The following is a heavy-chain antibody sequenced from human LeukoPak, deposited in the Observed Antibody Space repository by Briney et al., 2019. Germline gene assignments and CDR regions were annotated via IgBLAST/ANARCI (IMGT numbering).Heavy chain of an antibody. J-gene: IGHJ4*02. CDR3: ARDRGITMVRGVITRGPFDY. D-gene: IGHD3-10*01. CDR2: ISAYNGNT. CDR1: GYTFTSYG. Sequence: APVKVSCKASGYTFTSYGISWVRQAPGQGLEWMGWISAYNGNTNYAQKLQGRVTMTTDTSTSTAYMELRSLRSDDTAVYYCARDRGITMVRGVITRGPFDYWGQGTLVTVSS. V-gene: IGHV1-18*01.